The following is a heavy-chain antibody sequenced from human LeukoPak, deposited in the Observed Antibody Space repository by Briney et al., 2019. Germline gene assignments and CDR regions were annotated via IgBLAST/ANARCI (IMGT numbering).Heavy chain of an antibody. V-gene: IGHV3-21*01. CDR1: GFTFSSYS. CDR3: ARDGGYCSGGSCYYYYYMDV. J-gene: IGHJ6*03. Sequence: GGSLRLSCAASGFTFSSYSMNWVRQAPGKGLEWVSSISSSSSYIYYADSVKGRFTISRDNAKNSLYLQMNSLRAEDTAVYYCARDGGYCSGGSCYYYYYMDVWGKGTTVTVSS. D-gene: IGHD2-15*01. CDR2: ISSSSSYI.